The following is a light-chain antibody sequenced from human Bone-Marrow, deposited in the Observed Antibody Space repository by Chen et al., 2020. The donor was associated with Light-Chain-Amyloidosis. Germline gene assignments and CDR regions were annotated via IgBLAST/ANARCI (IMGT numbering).Light chain of an antibody. CDR3: MQGLQTPYT. J-gene: IGKJ2*01. Sequence: DIVMTQSPLSLPVTPGEPASISCRSSQSLLHSSGYNSLDWYLQKPGQSPQLLLYLGSTRASGVPDRFSGGGSGTDFALKISRVEAEDVGVYCCMQGLQTPYTFGQGTKLEIK. CDR2: LGS. V-gene: IGKV2-28*01. CDR1: QSLLHSSGYNS.